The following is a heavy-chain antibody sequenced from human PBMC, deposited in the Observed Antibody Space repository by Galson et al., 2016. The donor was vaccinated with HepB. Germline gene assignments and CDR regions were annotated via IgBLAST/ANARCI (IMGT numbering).Heavy chain of an antibody. V-gene: IGHV4-59*08. CDR3: AAGWQFDF. J-gene: IGHJ4*02. CDR2: FAYGGNI. Sequence: ETLSLTCTVSGGSINSYYCHWLRQSPGKGLEWIGYFAYGGNIDYNPSLKSRATISVDTSTNEFFHRLTTVTVADTAVYYCAAGWQFDFWGPGILVSIAS. D-gene: IGHD6-19*01. CDR1: GGSINSYY.